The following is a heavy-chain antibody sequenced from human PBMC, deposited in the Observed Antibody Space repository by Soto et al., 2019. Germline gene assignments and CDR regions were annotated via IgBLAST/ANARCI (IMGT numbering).Heavy chain of an antibody. V-gene: IGHV3-15*01. CDR1: GFTFSNAW. J-gene: IGHJ6*02. Sequence: PGGSLRLSCAASGFTFSNAWMSWVRQAPGKGLEWVGGIKSKTDGRKTDYAAPVKGRFTISRDESKNTLYLQMNSLKTEDTAVYYCTTARACWWTGMDVWGQGTTVTVSS. D-gene: IGHD2-21*01. CDR3: TTARACWWTGMDV. CDR2: IKSKTDGRKT.